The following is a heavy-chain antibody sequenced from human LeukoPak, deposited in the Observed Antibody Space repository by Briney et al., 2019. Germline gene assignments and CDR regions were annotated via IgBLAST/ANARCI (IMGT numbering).Heavy chain of an antibody. CDR1: GLTFSSHA. Sequence: GGSLRLSCAASGLTFSSHAMSWVRQAPGKGLEWVSTISGTGGSTYYADSVKGRFTIFSDKSTNTVYLQMNGLRAEDTAVYFCANAPYYDFWSGHPFEFWGQGTLVTVSS. CDR2: ISGTGGST. CDR3: ANAPYYDFWSGHPFEF. D-gene: IGHD3-3*01. V-gene: IGHV3-23*01. J-gene: IGHJ4*02.